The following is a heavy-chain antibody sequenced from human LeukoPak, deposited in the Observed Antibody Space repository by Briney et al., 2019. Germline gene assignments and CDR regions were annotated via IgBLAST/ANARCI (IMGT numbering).Heavy chain of an antibody. D-gene: IGHD3-22*01. Sequence: SETLSLTCTVSGGSISSYYWSWIRQPPGKGLEWIGYIYYSGSTNYNPSLKSRVTISVDTSKNQFSLKLSSVTAADTAVYYCARGNYYYDSSGYYYEPPRPPYNWFDPWGQGTLVTVSS. CDR2: IYYSGST. CDR1: GGSISSYY. CDR3: ARGNYYYDSSGYYYEPPRPPYNWFDP. J-gene: IGHJ5*02. V-gene: IGHV4-59*08.